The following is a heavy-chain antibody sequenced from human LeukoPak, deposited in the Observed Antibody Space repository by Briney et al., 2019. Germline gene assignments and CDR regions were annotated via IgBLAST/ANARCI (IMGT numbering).Heavy chain of an antibody. CDR3: ARDRAEYSSSSHHPHY. D-gene: IGHD6-6*01. Sequence: ASVKVSCKASGYTFTSYYMHWVRQAPGQGLEWMGIINPSGGSTSYAQKFQGRVTMTRDTSTSTVYMELSSLRSEDTAVYYCARDRAEYSSSSHHPHYWDQGTLVTVSS. CDR1: GYTFTSYY. V-gene: IGHV1-46*01. J-gene: IGHJ4*02. CDR2: INPSGGST.